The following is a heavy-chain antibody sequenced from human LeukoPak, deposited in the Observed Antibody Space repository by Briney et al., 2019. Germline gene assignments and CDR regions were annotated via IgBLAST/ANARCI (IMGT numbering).Heavy chain of an antibody. CDR3: QKDLGGRPPPV. CDR1: GFTFEDHV. J-gene: IGHJ4*02. D-gene: IGHD3-16*01. V-gene: IGHV3-9*01. Sequence: PGGSPRLSCAASGFTFEDHVMHWVRQAPGKGLEWVSSISWSGDRMGYADAVKGRFTISRDNAKNSLFLQMNSLRVEDTALYYWQKDLGGRPPPVWGQEPLVTVSS. CDR2: ISWSGDRM.